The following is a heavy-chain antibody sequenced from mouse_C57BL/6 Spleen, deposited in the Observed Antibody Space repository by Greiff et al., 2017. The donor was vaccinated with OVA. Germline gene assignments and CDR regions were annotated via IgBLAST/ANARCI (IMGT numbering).Heavy chain of an antibody. J-gene: IGHJ1*03. CDR2: IYPGSGNT. Sequence: QVQLKESGPELVKPGASVKISCKASGYSFTSYYIHWVKQRPGQGLEWIGWIYPGSGNTKYNEKFKGKATLTADTSSSTAYMQLSSLTSEDSAVYYCARSKIYWYFDVWGTGTTVTVSS. CDR3: ARSKIYWYFDV. CDR1: GYSFTSYY. V-gene: IGHV1-66*01.